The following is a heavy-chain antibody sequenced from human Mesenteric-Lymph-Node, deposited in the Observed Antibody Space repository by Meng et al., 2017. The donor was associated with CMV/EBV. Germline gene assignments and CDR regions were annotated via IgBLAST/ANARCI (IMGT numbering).Heavy chain of an antibody. J-gene: IGHJ4*02. CDR3: AKKLGYYDSSGHYFDY. Sequence: GGSLSLSCAVSGFTFTKYDMSWVRQAPGKGLEWVSTVSGSGDSTYSADSVKGRFTISRDNSKNTLYLQMSGLRAEDTALYYCAKKLGYYDSSGHYFDYWGQGTLVTVSS. CDR1: GFTFTKYD. D-gene: IGHD3-22*01. V-gene: IGHV3-23*01. CDR2: VSGSGDST.